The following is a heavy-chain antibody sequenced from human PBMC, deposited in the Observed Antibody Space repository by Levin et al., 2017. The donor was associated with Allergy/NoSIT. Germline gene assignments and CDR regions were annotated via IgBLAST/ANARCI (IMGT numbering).Heavy chain of an antibody. CDR2: IYWDDDK. D-gene: IGHD5-18*01. Sequence: QTLSLPCTFSGFSLRTSGVGVGWIRQPPGKALEWLALIYWDDDKRYSPSLKSRLTITKDTSKNQVVLTMTNMDPVDTATYYCAHSSDPPSTAMAYFDYWGQGTLVTVSS. CDR1: GFSLRTSGVG. V-gene: IGHV2-5*02. CDR3: AHSSDPPSTAMAYFDY. J-gene: IGHJ4*02.